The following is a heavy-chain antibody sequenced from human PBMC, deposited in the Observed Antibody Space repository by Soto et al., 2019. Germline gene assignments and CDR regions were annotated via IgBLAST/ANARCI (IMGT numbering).Heavy chain of an antibody. CDR3: ARGGSTVTTRGYYYYGMDV. Sequence: QVQLVQSGAEVKKPGASVKVSCKASGYTFTSYDINWVRQATGQGLEWMGWMNPNSGNTGYAQKFQGRVTMTRNTSISTAYMELSSLRSEDTAVYYCARGGSTVTTRGYYYYGMDVWGQGTTVTVSS. CDR2: MNPNSGNT. CDR1: GYTFTSYD. J-gene: IGHJ6*02. D-gene: IGHD4-17*01. V-gene: IGHV1-8*01.